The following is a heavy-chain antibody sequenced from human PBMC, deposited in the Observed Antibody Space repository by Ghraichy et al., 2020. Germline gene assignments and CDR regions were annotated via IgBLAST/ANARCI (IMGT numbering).Heavy chain of an antibody. CDR3: AKDRYYYDSSGYSIDAFDI. CDR2: ISGSGGSI. V-gene: IGHV3-23*01. CDR1: GFTFSSYA. J-gene: IGHJ3*02. D-gene: IGHD3-22*01. Sequence: GGSLRLSCAASGFTFSSYAMSWVRQAPGKGLEWVSAISGSGGSIYYADSVKGRFTISRDNSKNTLYLQMNSLRAEDTAVYYCAKDRYYYDSSGYSIDAFDIWGQGTMVTVSS.